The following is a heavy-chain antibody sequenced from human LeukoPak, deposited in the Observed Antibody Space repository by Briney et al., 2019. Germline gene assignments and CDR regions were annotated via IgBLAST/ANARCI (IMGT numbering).Heavy chain of an antibody. V-gene: IGHV3-43*01. CDR2: ISWDGGST. CDR1: GFTFDEYT. Sequence: GGSLRLSCAASGFTFDEYTMHWVRQAPGKCLEWVSLISWDGGSTYYADSVKGRFTISRDNSKNSLYLQMNSLRNEDTALYYCAKGNYHHMDVWGKGTPVTVSS. J-gene: IGHJ6*03. CDR3: AKGNYHHMDV.